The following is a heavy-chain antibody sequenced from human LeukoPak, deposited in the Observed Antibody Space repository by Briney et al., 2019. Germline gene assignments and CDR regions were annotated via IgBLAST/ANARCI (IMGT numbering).Heavy chain of an antibody. CDR1: GFTFSSYS. D-gene: IGHD5-18*01. J-gene: IGHJ6*02. V-gene: IGHV3-48*01. Sequence: GGSLRLSCAASGFTFSSYSMNWVRQAPGKGLEWVSYISSSSSTIYYADSVKGRFTISRDNAKNSLYLQMNSLRAEDTAVYYCAREPTAMVSSYYYYYGMDVWGQGTTVTVSS. CDR3: AREPTAMVSSYYYYYGMDV. CDR2: ISSSSSTI.